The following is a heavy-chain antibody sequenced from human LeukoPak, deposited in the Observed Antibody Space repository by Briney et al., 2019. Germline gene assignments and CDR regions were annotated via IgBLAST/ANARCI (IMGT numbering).Heavy chain of an antibody. CDR3: ARGGKATVVTM. D-gene: IGHD4-23*01. CDR1: GGSINSYY. V-gene: IGHV4-4*07. J-gene: IGHJ4*02. Sequence: SETLSLTCTVSGGSINSYYWSWIRQPAGKGLEWIGRIYSSGSTNYNPSLKGRVSMSVDTSKSQFSLKLTSVTAADTAVYYCARGGKATVVTMWGQGILVTVSS. CDR2: IYSSGST.